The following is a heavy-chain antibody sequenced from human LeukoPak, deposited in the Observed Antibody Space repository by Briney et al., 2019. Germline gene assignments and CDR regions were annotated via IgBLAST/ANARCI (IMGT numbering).Heavy chain of an antibody. CDR3: AHSPLNYDILTGYQFSGGMDV. D-gene: IGHD3-9*01. J-gene: IGHJ6*02. Sequence: TLSLTCSVSGGSISSSSYYWGWIRQPPGKGLEWLALIYWDDDKRYSPSLKSRLTITKDTSKNQVVLTMTNMDPVDTATYYCAHSPLNYDILTGYQFSGGMDVWGQGTTVTVSS. CDR2: IYWDDDK. V-gene: IGHV2-5*02. CDR1: GGSISSSSYY.